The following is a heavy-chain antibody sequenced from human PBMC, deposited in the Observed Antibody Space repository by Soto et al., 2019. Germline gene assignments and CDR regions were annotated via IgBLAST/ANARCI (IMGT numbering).Heavy chain of an antibody. CDR1: GGTFSSYA. CDR3: ARDRSRGPYGSGSYDAFDI. D-gene: IGHD3-10*01. Sequence: QVQLVQSGAEVKKPGSSVKVSCKASGGTFSSYAISWVRQAPGQGLEWMGGIIPILGTANYAQKFQGRVTITADESTSTAYMELSSLRSEDTAVYYCARDRSRGPYGSGSYDAFDIWGQGTMVTVSS. CDR2: IIPILGTA. J-gene: IGHJ3*02. V-gene: IGHV1-69*01.